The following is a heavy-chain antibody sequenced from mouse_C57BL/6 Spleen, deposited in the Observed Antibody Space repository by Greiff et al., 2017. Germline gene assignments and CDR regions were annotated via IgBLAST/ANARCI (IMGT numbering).Heavy chain of an antibody. CDR3: ARRGATVVAVYYFDY. D-gene: IGHD1-1*01. CDR2: IFPGSGST. V-gene: IGHV1-75*01. Sequence: QVQLQQSGPELVKPGASVKISCKASGYTFTDYYINWVKQRPGQGLEWIGWIFPGSGSTYYNEKFKGKATLTVDKSSSTAYMLLSSLTSGDSAVYFCARRGATVVAVYYFDYWGQGTTLTVSS. CDR1: GYTFTDYY. J-gene: IGHJ2*01.